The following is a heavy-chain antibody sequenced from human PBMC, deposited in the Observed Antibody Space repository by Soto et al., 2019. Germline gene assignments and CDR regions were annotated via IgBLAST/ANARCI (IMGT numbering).Heavy chain of an antibody. J-gene: IGHJ4*02. CDR2: IYHSGST. CDR1: GGSSSSGGDS. CDR3: ARGNVVAIDY. D-gene: IGHD2-21*01. Sequence: SETQSLTCAVSGGSSSSGGDSWSWIRQPPGKGLEWIGYIYHSGSTYYNPSLKSRVTISVDRSKNQFSLKLSSVTAADTAVYYCARGNVVAIDYWGQGTLVTSPQ. V-gene: IGHV4-30-2*01.